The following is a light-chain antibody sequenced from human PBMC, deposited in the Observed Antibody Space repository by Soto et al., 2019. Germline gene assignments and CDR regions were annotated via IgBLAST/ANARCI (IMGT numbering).Light chain of an antibody. CDR1: NSNIGNKY. CDR2: RNN. Sequence: QSVLTQPPSASGTPGQRVTISCSGSNSNIGNKYVYWYQLLPGTAPKLLMYRNNHRPSGVPDRFSGSKSGTSASLTISGLQAEDEADYYCSSYTSSSTYVFGTGTKLTVL. J-gene: IGLJ1*01. V-gene: IGLV1-47*01. CDR3: SSYTSSSTYV.